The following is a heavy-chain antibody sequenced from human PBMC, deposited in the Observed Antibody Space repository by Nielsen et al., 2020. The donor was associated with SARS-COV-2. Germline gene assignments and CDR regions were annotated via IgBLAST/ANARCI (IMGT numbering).Heavy chain of an antibody. Sequence: SCKASGGTFSSYTMYWVRQAPGKGLEWVATISYDGGSKYYADSVKGRFTVSRDNAKNSLYLQMNSLRAEDTALYYCAKGYSGSRYDAFDIWGQGTMVTVSS. J-gene: IGHJ3*02. V-gene: IGHV3-30-3*02. CDR1: GGTFSSYT. D-gene: IGHD1-26*01. CDR2: ISYDGGSK. CDR3: AKGYSGSRYDAFDI.